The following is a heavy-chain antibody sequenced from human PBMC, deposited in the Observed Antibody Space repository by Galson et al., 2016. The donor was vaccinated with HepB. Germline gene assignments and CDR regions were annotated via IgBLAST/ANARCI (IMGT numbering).Heavy chain of an antibody. CDR2: ITSDGRST. CDR3: VHSNANGSPMLHWGQGTSVQCRFPISRDNPHTTVYLQMHSLAAEDTAVYYCVSANPYGDYLDY. CDR1: GFSFNFYW. D-gene: IGHD2-8*01. J-gene: IGHJ4*02. Sequence: SLRLSCAASGFSFNFYWMHWVRQAPGKGLVWVSRITSDGRSTNYADSVQGRFTISRDNAQNTAYPPLHSPKAEDNADYSLVHSNANGSPMLHWGQGTSVQCRFPISRDNPHTTVYLQMHSLAAEDTAVYYCVSANPYGDYLDYWGQGTLVTVSS. V-gene: IGHV3-74*01.